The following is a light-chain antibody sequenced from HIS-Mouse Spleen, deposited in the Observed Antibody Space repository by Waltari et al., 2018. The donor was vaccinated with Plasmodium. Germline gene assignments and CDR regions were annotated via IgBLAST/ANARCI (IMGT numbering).Light chain of an antibody. Sequence: AIRMTPSPSSFSASTGDRVTITCRASQGISSYLAWYQQKPGKAPNLLSYAASTLQSGVPSRFSGSGSGTDFTLTISCLQSEDFATYYCQQYYSYPRTFGQGTKVEIK. CDR1: QGISSY. J-gene: IGKJ1*01. CDR3: QQYYSYPRT. CDR2: AAS. V-gene: IGKV1-8*01.